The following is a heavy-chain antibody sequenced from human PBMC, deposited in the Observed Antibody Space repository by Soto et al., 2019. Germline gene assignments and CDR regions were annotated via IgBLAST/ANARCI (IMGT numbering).Heavy chain of an antibody. V-gene: IGHV4-4*07. J-gene: IGHJ3*02. CDR2: IYTSGST. CDR1: GGSISSYC. CDR3: ARVIIGCTNGVCYDAFHI. D-gene: IGHD2-8*01. Sequence: SETLSLTCTVSGGSISSYCWSCIRQPSGKGLEWIVRIYTSGSTNYNPSLKSRVTMSVDTSKNQFSLKLSSVTAAETAVYYCARVIIGCTNGVCYDAFHIWREGKTVTVSS.